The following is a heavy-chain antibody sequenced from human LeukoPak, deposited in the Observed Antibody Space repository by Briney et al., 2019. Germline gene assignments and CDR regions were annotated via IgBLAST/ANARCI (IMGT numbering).Heavy chain of an antibody. V-gene: IGHV3-30-3*01. Sequence: GGSLRLSCAASGFTFSSYAMHWVRQAPGKGLEWVAVISYDGSNKYYADSVKGRFTISRDNSKNTLYLQMNSLRAEDTAVYYCARTVIGDYSGQGTLRTVSS. D-gene: IGHD2/OR15-2a*01. CDR2: ISYDGSNK. J-gene: IGHJ4*02. CDR3: ARTVIGDY. CDR1: GFTFSSYA.